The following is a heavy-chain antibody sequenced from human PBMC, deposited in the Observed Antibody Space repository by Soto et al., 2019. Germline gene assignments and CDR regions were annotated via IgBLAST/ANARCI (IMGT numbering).Heavy chain of an antibody. CDR3: ARDLSSCSSARCYSFYYGMDV. V-gene: IGHV3-74*01. CDR2: INSDGSRT. J-gene: IGHJ6*02. D-gene: IGHD2-2*01. CDR1: GFNFSRFW. Sequence: EVQLVESGGGLVQPGGSLRLSCTASGFNFSRFWTHWVRQVPGRGLVWVSHINSDGSRTSYSDSVKGRFTISRDNAKNTLYLQINRLRAEDTAVYYCARDLSSCSSARCYSFYYGMDVWGQGTTFTVSS.